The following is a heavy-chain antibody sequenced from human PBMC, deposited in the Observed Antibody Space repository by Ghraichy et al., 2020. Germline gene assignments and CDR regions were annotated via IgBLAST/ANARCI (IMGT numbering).Heavy chain of an antibody. D-gene: IGHD3-10*01. CDR2: ISYDGSNK. Sequence: GGSLRLSCAASGFTFSSYGMHWVRQAPGKGLEWVAVISYDGSNKYYADSVKGRFTISRDNSKNTLYLQMNSLRAEDTAVYYCAKDWVFGETVNWGQGTLVTVSS. J-gene: IGHJ4*02. CDR1: GFTFSSYG. CDR3: AKDWVFGETVN. V-gene: IGHV3-30*18.